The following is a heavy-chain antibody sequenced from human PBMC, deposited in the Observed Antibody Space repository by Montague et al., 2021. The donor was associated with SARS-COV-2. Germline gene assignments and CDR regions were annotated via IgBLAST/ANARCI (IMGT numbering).Heavy chain of an antibody. CDR2: ISSSGATI. CDR1: GFAFFNFD. J-gene: IGHJ4*02. D-gene: IGHD2-8*01. Sequence: SLRISCAASGFAFFNFDMAWVRQAPGRGLEWISDISSSGATILYADSLKGRFTISRDNIQKSLYLQMNSLRAEDTAVYYCAPNKYCTLHDCLHGRHYFDHWGQGTLVTVSS. V-gene: IGHV3-48*03. CDR3: APNKYCTLHDCLHGRHYFDH.